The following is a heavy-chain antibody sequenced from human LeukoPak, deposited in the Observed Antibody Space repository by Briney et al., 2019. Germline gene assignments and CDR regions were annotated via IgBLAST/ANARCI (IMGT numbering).Heavy chain of an antibody. CDR1: GFTFDDYT. V-gene: IGHV3-43*01. Sequence: GGSLRLSCAASGFTFDDYTMHWVRQAPGKGLEWVSLISWDGGSTYYADSVKGRFTISRDNSKNTLYLQMNSLRAEDTAVYYCAKDGGAVAGTDVPPFDYWGQGTLVTVSS. D-gene: IGHD6-19*01. J-gene: IGHJ4*02. CDR3: AKDGGAVAGTDVPPFDY. CDR2: ISWDGGST.